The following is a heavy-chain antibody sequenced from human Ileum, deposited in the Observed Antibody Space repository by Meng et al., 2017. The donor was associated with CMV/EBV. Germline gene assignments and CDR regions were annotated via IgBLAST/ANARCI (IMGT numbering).Heavy chain of an antibody. CDR3: ARYEGNGSDDLFDY. V-gene: IGHV3-23*01. J-gene: IGHJ4*02. CDR2: TNSGGGNT. D-gene: IGHD1-26*01. CDR1: GFTFSSYA. Sequence: GESLKISCAASGFTFSSYAMSWVRQAPGKGLEWVSATNSGGGNTFYADSVKGRFTISRDNSNNVLSLQMSGLRPEDTAVYFCARYEGNGSDDLFDYWGQGTLVTVSS.